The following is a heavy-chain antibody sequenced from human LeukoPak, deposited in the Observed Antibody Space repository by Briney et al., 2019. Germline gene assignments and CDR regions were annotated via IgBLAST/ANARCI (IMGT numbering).Heavy chain of an antibody. CDR3: ARECHYDILTGPVDY. D-gene: IGHD3-9*01. Sequence: PGRSLRLSCAASGFTFSSYGMHWVRQAPDKGLEWVAVIWYDGSNKYYADSVKGRFTISRDNSKNTLYLQMNSLRAEDTAVYYCARECHYDILTGPVDYWGQGTLVTVSS. CDR2: IWYDGSNK. J-gene: IGHJ4*02. V-gene: IGHV3-33*01. CDR1: GFTFSSYG.